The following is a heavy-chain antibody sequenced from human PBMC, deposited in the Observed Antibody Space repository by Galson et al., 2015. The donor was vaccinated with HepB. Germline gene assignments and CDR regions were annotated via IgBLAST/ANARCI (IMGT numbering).Heavy chain of an antibody. CDR2: IRSKANSYAT. CDR1: GVTLSGPA. Sequence: SLRLSDAARGVTLSGPAVHWVRQASGKGQEWVGRIRSKANSYATAYSASVKGRFNITRDGSKNKAYLQMNSLKTEDAAVYYCTRGGRSGNKGTYYYGMDGWGQGTTVTVSS. CDR3: TRGGRSGNKGTYYYGMDG. V-gene: IGHV3-73*01. J-gene: IGHJ6*02. D-gene: IGHD3-3*01.